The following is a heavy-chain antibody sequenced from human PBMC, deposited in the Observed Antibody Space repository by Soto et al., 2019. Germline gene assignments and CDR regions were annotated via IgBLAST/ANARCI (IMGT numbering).Heavy chain of an antibody. D-gene: IGHD2-2*01. Sequence: QVQLVQSGAEVKKPGSSVKVSCKASGGTFSSYTISWVRQAPGQGLEWMGRIIPILGIANYAQKFQGRVTNNADESPGPASKELSSLRSEETAVDYRAKGTYPYYRDVWGKGTTVTVSS. CDR3: AKGTYPYYRDV. CDR2: IIPILGIA. V-gene: IGHV1-69*02. J-gene: IGHJ6*03. CDR1: GGTFSSYT.